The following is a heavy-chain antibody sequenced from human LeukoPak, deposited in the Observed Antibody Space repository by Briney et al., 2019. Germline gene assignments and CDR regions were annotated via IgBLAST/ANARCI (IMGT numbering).Heavy chain of an antibody. V-gene: IGHV1-18*01. J-gene: IGHJ3*02. CDR1: GYTFTSYG. CDR3: AREGVIVRGTAAFDI. CDR2: ISSYNGNT. Sequence: ASVKVSCKASGYTFTSYGISWVRQAPGQGLEWMGWISSYNGNTNYAQKFQGRVTMTTDTSTSTAYMELRSLRSDDTAVYYCAREGVIVRGTAAFDIWGQGTMVTVSS. D-gene: IGHD1-26*01.